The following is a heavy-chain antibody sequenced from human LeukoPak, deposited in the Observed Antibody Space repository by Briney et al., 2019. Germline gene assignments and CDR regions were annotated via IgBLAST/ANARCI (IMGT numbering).Heavy chain of an antibody. J-gene: IGHJ4*02. V-gene: IGHV3-7*03. CDR3: ARGTVEMATIRFDY. CDR2: IKQDGSEK. CDR1: GFTFSSYW. Sequence: PGGSLRLSCAASGFTFSSYWMSWVRQAPGKGLEWVANIKQDGSEKYFVDSVKGRFTISRDNAKNSLYLQMNSLRAEDTAVYYCARGTVEMATIRFDYWGQGTLVTVSS. D-gene: IGHD5-24*01.